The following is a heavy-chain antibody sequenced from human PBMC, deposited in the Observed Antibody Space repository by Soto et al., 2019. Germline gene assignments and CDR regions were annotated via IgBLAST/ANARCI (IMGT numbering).Heavy chain of an antibody. V-gene: IGHV4-59*08. J-gene: IGHJ4*02. D-gene: IGHD7-27*01. CDR1: GDSISTYY. CDR3: ASPGRDWGSLDY. CDR2: IYYGGST. Sequence: QVQLQESGPGLVKPSETLSLTCTVSGDSISTYYWTWIRQSPGQGLEWIAFIYYGGSTNYNPSLKSRVALSVDTSKNQFSLKLNSVTAADTAVYYCASPGRDWGSLDYWGQGTLVTVSS.